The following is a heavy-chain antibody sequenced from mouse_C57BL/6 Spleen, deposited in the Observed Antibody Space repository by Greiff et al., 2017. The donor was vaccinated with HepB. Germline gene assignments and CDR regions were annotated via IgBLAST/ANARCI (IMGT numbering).Heavy chain of an antibody. CDR3: ARGIYYYGSSPWYFDV. CDR1: GYTFTSYW. CDR2: IHPNSGST. J-gene: IGHJ1*03. Sequence: VQLQQPGAELVKPGASVKLSCKASGYTFTSYWMHWVKQRPGQGLEWIGMIHPNSGSTNYNEKFKSKATLTVDKSSSTAYMQLSSLTSEDSAVYYCARGIYYYGSSPWYFDVWGTGTTVTVSS. D-gene: IGHD1-1*01. V-gene: IGHV1-64*01.